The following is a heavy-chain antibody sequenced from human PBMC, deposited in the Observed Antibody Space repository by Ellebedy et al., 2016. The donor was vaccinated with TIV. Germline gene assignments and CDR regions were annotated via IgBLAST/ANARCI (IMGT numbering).Heavy chain of an antibody. Sequence: ASVKVSCKASGGTFSSYAISWVRQAPGQGLEWMGGIIPILGIENYAQKFQGRVTITAEKSTSTAYMELRRLRSEDTAVYYCAREEQGHYDSSGYGVDTWGQGTLVTVSS. CDR2: IIPILGIE. CDR3: AREEQGHYDSSGYGVDT. CDR1: GGTFSSYA. J-gene: IGHJ5*02. V-gene: IGHV1-69*10. D-gene: IGHD3-22*01.